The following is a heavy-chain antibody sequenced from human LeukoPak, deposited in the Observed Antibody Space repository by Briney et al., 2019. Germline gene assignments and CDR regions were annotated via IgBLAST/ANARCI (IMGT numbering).Heavy chain of an antibody. J-gene: IGHJ4*02. CDR3: ARDTTVASGMQY. Sequence: SETLSLTCTVSGGSISTFSWSWVRQFPGKGLEWVGSIYIKSTNYNPSLKSRVAISVDTSKNQFSLRLDSVTTADTAVYYCARDTTVASGMQYWGQGTQVTVSS. V-gene: IGHV4-59*01. CDR2: IYIKST. D-gene: IGHD6-19*01. CDR1: GGSISTFS.